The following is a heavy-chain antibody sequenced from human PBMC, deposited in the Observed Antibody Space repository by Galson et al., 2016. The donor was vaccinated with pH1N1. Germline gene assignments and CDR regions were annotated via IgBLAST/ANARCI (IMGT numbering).Heavy chain of an antibody. CDR1: GGSISSGGYY. CDR3: ARGIRGSQPDRTYYFNY. Sequence: TLSLTCTVSGGSISSGGYYWSWIRQHPRKGLEWIGYIYYSGSAYYSGSTYYNPSLKSRVTISLDMSKNHFSLRLSSVTAADTAMYYCARGIRGSQPDRTYYFNYWGQGTLVTVSS. V-gene: IGHV4-30-4*08. D-gene: IGHD1-26*01. CDR2: IYYSGSAYYSGST. J-gene: IGHJ4*02.